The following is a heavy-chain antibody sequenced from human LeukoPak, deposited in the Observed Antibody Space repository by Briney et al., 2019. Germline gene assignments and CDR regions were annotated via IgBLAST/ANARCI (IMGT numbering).Heavy chain of an antibody. CDR1: GGSISSYY. D-gene: IGHD5-18*01. CDR2: IYTSGST. V-gene: IGHV4-4*09. CDR3: ARHPVQGVTGAWFDP. Sequence: SETLSLTCTVSGGSISSYYWSWIRQPPGKGLEWIGYIYTSGSTNYNPSLKSRVTISVDTSKNQFSLKLSSETAADTAVYYCARHPVQGVTGAWFDPWGQGTLVTVSS. J-gene: IGHJ5*02.